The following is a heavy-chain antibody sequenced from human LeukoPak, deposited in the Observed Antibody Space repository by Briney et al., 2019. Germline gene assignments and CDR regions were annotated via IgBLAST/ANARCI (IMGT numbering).Heavy chain of an antibody. J-gene: IGHJ4*02. CDR3: ARASWGGSSSQFDY. V-gene: IGHV1-2*02. Sequence: ASVKVSCKASGYTFTGYYMHWVRQAPGQGLEWMGWINPNSGGTNYAQKFQGRVTMTRDTSISTTYMELSRLRSDDTAVYSCARASWGGSSSQFDYWGRGTLVTVSS. CDR1: GYTFTGYY. CDR2: INPNSGGT. D-gene: IGHD6-13*01.